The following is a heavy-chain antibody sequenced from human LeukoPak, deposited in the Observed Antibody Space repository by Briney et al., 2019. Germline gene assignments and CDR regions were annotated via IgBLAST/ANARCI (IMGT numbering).Heavy chain of an antibody. Sequence: SVKVSCKASGGTFGSYAISWVRQAPGQGLEWMGGIIPIFGTANYAQKFQGRVTITADESTSTAYMELSSLRSEDTAVYYCARARPGPGYYFDYWGQGTLVTVSS. CDR3: ARARPGPGYYFDY. CDR2: IIPIFGTA. CDR1: GGTFGSYA. J-gene: IGHJ4*02. V-gene: IGHV1-69*13. D-gene: IGHD3-9*01.